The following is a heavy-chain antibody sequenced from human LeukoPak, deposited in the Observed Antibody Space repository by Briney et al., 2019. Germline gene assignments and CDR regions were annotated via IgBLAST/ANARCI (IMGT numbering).Heavy chain of an antibody. Sequence: ASVKVSCKASGYTFTSYGISGVRQAPGQGLEWRGWSSAYNGNTNYAQKLLGRVTMTTDTSTSTAYMELRSLRSDDTAVYYCARDSSVCSSTSCYRSFDYWGQGTLVTVSS. CDR3: ARDSSVCSSTSCYRSFDY. D-gene: IGHD2-2*01. CDR1: GYTFTSYG. CDR2: SSAYNGNT. J-gene: IGHJ4*02. V-gene: IGHV1-18*01.